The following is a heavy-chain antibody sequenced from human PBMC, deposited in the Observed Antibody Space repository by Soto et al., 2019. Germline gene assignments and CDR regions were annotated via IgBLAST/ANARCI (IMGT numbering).Heavy chain of an antibody. D-gene: IGHD3-10*01. CDR3: ARFVSGSYCPPERSWYSP. CDR2: IIPIFGTA. J-gene: IGHJ5*02. Sequence: GASVKVSCKASGGTFSSYAISWVRQAPGQGLEWMGGIIPIFGTANYAQKFQGRVTITADESTSTAYMEPSSLRSEDTAVYYCARFVSGSYCPPERSWYSPWAQGTLDPASS. V-gene: IGHV1-69*13. CDR1: GGTFSSYA.